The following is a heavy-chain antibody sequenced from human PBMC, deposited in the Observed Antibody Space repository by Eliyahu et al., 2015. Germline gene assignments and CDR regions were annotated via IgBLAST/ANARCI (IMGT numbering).Heavy chain of an antibody. J-gene: IGHJ4*02. D-gene: IGHD1-26*01. CDR2: IYTNGNT. V-gene: IGHV4-61*02. CDR3: ARGRGSYESNYFDY. CDR1: GDSMSSANYY. Sequence: QVQLQEAGPGLVTPSQTLSLTCTVSGDSMSSANYYWTWIRLPAGKGLEWXGRIYTNGNTNYNPSLRSRVTISIDTSKNQFSLKLXSVSAADTAVYYCARGRGSYESNYFDYWGQGTLVTVSS.